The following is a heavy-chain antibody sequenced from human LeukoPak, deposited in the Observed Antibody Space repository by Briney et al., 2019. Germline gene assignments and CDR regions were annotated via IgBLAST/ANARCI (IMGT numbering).Heavy chain of an antibody. CDR1: GFTFSSYA. J-gene: IGHJ6*02. V-gene: IGHV3-30-3*01. CDR2: ISYDGSNK. D-gene: IGHD3-22*01. Sequence: GGSLRLSCAASGFTFSSYAMHWVRQAPGKGLEWVAAISYDGSNKYYADSVKGRFTISRDNSKNTLYLQMNSLRAEDTAVYYCARGHYYDSSGDYYGMDVWGQGTTVTVSS. CDR3: ARGHYYDSSGDYYGMDV.